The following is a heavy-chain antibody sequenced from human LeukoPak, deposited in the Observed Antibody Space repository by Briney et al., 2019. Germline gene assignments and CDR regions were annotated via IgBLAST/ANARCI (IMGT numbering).Heavy chain of an antibody. CDR3: AREKQSGRTPFDY. CDR2: VAHDEKTI. CDR1: EFTFSTYS. J-gene: IGHJ4*02. V-gene: IGHV3-30*03. Sequence: GGSLRLSCAASEFTFSTYSMNWVRQAPGKGLEWVAVVAHDEKTIFYADSLKGRFTVSRDNSKNTVYLQMNRLTDEDTAVYYCAREKQSGRTPFDYWGQGSLVTVSS. D-gene: IGHD2-15*01.